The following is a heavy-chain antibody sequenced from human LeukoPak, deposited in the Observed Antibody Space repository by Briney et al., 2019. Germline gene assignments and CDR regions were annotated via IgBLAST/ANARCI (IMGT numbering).Heavy chain of an antibody. J-gene: IGHJ6*03. Sequence: GESLKISCKGSGYSFTSYWIGWVRQMPGKGLEWTGIIYPGDSDTRYSPSFQGQVTISADKSISTAYLQWSSLKASDTAMYYCARLPRWDYYYYYYMDVWGKGTTVTVSS. CDR1: GYSFTSYW. V-gene: IGHV5-51*01. D-gene: IGHD4-23*01. CDR3: ARLPRWDYYYYYYMDV. CDR2: IYPGDSDT.